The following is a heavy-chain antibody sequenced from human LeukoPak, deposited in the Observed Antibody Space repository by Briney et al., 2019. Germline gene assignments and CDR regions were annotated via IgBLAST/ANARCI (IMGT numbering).Heavy chain of an antibody. D-gene: IGHD6-19*01. CDR2: IRYDGSNK. Sequence: PGGSLRLSCAASGFTFSSYGMHWVRQAPVKGLEWVAFIRYDGSNKYYADSVKGRFTISRDNSKNTLYLQMNSLRAEDTAVYYCAKDPYSSGWYWAFDYWGQGTLVTVSS. V-gene: IGHV3-30*02. CDR3: AKDPYSSGWYWAFDY. J-gene: IGHJ4*02. CDR1: GFTFSSYG.